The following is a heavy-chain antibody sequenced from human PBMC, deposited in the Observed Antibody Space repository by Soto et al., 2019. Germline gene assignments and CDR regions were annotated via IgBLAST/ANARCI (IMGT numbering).Heavy chain of an antibody. V-gene: IGHV1-46*01. J-gene: IGHJ4*02. D-gene: IGHD3-16*01. CDR3: ARDNSHTYGNTAVSWGFNL. Sequence: ASVKVSCKTCGLGFSGSVMHWLRQTPGQGLEWMGIINPSGDSRNYAQKFQGRVTITRDTSTSTVYMDLSSLRYEDAAVYYCARDNSHTYGNTAVSWGFNLWGQGIAVPFAS. CDR2: INPSGDSR. CDR1: GLGFSGSV.